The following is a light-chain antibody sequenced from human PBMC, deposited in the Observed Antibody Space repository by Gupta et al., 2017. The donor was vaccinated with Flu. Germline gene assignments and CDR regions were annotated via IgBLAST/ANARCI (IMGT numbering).Light chain of an antibody. Sequence: QSVLTQPPSASGTPGQRATISCSGSSSNIGSNTVNWYQQLPGTAPKLLIYSNNQRPSGVPDRFSGSKSGTSASLAISGLQAEDEADYYCAAWDDSRNVVVFGGGTKLTVL. CDR2: SNN. CDR1: SSNIGSNT. J-gene: IGLJ2*01. V-gene: IGLV1-44*01. CDR3: AAWDDSRNVVV.